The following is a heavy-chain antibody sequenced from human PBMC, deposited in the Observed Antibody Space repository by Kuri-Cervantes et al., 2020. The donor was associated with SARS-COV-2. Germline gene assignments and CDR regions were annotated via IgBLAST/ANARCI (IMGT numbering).Heavy chain of an antibody. D-gene: IGHD2-2*02. V-gene: IGHV1-46*01. CDR3: ARIDSLYLGRPRPQVYYGMDV. CDR1: GYTFTSYY. Sequence: ASVKVSCKASGYTFTSYYMHWVRQAPGQGLEWMGIINPSGGSTSYAQKFQGRVTMTRDTSTSTVYMELSSLRSEDTAVYYCARIDSLYLGRPRPQVYYGMDVCGQGTTVTVSS. CDR2: INPSGGST. J-gene: IGHJ6*02.